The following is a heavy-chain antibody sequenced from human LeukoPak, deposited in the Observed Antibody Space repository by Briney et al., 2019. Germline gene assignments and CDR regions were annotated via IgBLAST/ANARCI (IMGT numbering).Heavy chain of an antibody. CDR2: IYYSGST. D-gene: IGHD2-2*01. Sequence: SETLSLTCTVSGGSISSGDYYWSWIRQPPGKGLEWIGYIYYSGSTYYNPSLKSRVTISVDTSKNQLSLKLSSVTAADTAVYYCASSRPTGYCSSTSCSLYYYYMDVWGKGTTVTVSS. J-gene: IGHJ6*03. V-gene: IGHV4-30-4*08. CDR3: ASSRPTGYCSSTSCSLYYYYMDV. CDR1: GGSISSGDYY.